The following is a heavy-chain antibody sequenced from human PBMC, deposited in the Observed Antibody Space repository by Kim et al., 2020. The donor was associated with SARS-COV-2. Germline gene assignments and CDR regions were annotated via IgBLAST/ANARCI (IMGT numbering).Heavy chain of an antibody. CDR1: GFTFSRYW. CDR2: VNSDGSST. J-gene: IGHJ4*02. V-gene: IGHV3-74*01. Sequence: GGSLRLSCVASGFTFSRYWMHWVRQAPGKGLVWVSRVNSDGSSTNYADSVKGRFTISRDNARNTLYLQMNSLRAEDTALYYCASLSTGYVWDQLGYWGQGTLVTVSS. D-gene: IGHD3-16*01. CDR3: ASLSTGYVWDQLGY.